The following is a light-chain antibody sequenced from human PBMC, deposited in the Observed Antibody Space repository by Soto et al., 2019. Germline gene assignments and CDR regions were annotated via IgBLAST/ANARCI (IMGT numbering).Light chain of an antibody. CDR3: KQYNNWVRT. CDR2: GAS. J-gene: IGKJ1*01. Sequence: EIVLTQSAATLSSFPGDRVTLSCRASQYINTRLAWYQHRPGQAPRLLIYGASTRATGIPARFSGSGSGTEFNPEIGSLTPEDFEVYYCKQYNNWVRTCGKGTKVDI. V-gene: IGKV3-15*01. CDR1: QYINTR.